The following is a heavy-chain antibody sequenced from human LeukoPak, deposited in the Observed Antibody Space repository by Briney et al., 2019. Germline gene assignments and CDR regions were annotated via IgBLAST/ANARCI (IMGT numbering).Heavy chain of an antibody. CDR3: AKRGVVIRVILVGFHKEAYYFDS. CDR2: TSGSGGGT. V-gene: IGHV3-23*01. D-gene: IGHD3-22*01. CDR1: GITLSNYG. Sequence: GGSLRLSCAVSGITLSNYGMSWVRQAPGKGLEWVAGTSGSGGGTNYADSVKGRFTISRDSPKNTLYLQMNSLRAEDTAVYFCAKRGVVIRVILVGFHKEAYYFDSWGQGALVTVSS. J-gene: IGHJ4*02.